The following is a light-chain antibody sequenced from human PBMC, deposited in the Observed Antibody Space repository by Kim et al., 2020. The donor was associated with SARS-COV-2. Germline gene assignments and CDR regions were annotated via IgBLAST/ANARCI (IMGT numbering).Light chain of an antibody. Sequence: ALGPTVRITCQGDSLRSYYASWYQQKPGQAHVLVIYGKNNRPSGIPDRFSGSSSGNTASLTITGAQAEDEADYYCNSRDSSGNHLVFGGGTQLTVL. CDR2: GKN. V-gene: IGLV3-19*01. J-gene: IGLJ2*01. CDR1: SLRSYY. CDR3: NSRDSSGNHLV.